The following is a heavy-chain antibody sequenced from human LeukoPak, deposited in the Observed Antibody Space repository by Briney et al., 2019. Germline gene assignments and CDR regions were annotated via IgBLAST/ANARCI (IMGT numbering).Heavy chain of an antibody. CDR2: ISGSGGST. CDR3: AKGAAGSGYSFFDY. V-gene: IGHV3-23*01. J-gene: IGHJ4*02. D-gene: IGHD3-22*01. Sequence: PGGSLRLSCAASGFTFSSYAMSWVRQAPGKGLDWVSAISGSGGSTYYADSGKGRFTISRDNSKNTLYLQMNSLRAEDTAVYYCAKGAAGSGYSFFDYWGQGTLVTVSS. CDR1: GFTFSSYA.